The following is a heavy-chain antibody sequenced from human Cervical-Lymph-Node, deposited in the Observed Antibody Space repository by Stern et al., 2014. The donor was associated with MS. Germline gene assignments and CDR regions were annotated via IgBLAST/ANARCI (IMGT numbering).Heavy chain of an antibody. V-gene: IGHV5-51*01. CDR2: IYPADSDT. CDR1: GYTFSNFW. CDR3: VRRRDSAGYDTFDL. Sequence: VQLVQSGAEVKKPGESLKISCRTSGYTFSNFWIGWVRQMPGKGLEWMGVIYPADSDTTYSPYFQGQVTISADESISTAYLQWRSLKASDTAMYYCVRRRDSAGYDTFDLWGQGTMLIVSS. J-gene: IGHJ3*01. D-gene: IGHD3-22*01.